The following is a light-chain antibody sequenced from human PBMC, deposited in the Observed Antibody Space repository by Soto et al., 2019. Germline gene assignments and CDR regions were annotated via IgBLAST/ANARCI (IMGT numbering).Light chain of an antibody. Sequence: EIVMTQSPGTLSVSPGERATLSSRASQSVSSNVAWFQQKPGQAPRLLIYGASTRATGIPARFSGSGSGTEFTLTISSLQSEDFAVYYCHQYNNWPPMYTFGQGTKLEIK. V-gene: IGKV3-15*01. CDR3: HQYNNWPPMYT. CDR1: QSVSSN. J-gene: IGKJ2*01. CDR2: GAS.